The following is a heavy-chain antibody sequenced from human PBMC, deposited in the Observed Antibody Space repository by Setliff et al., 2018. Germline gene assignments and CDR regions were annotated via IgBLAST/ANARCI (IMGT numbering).Heavy chain of an antibody. CDR3: ARGNSRSSVWYVVPHFDY. Sequence: SETLSLTCTVSGGPINSDRYYWGWIRQPPGKGLEWIGYIQTSGTTNYNPSLKSRVTISVDTSKNQFSLRLKSVTAADTAVYYCARGNSRSSVWYVVPHFDYWGQGTLVTVSS. D-gene: IGHD6-19*01. CDR1: GGPINSDRYY. V-gene: IGHV4-61*05. CDR2: IQTSGTT. J-gene: IGHJ4*02.